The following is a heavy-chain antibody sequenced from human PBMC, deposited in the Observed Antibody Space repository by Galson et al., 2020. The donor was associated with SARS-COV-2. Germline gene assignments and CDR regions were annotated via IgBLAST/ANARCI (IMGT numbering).Heavy chain of an antibody. Sequence: ESLKISCKASGYTFTSYYMHLVRQAPGQGLEWMGIINPSGGSTSYAQKFQGRVTMTRDTSTSTVYMELSSLRSGDTAVYYCARVVYYDIVTGSSMPPYFGYWGQGTLVTVSS. V-gene: IGHV1-46*01. CDR3: ARVVYYDIVTGSSMPPYFGY. J-gene: IGHJ4*02. CDR2: INPSGGST. CDR1: GYTFTSYY. D-gene: IGHD3-9*01.